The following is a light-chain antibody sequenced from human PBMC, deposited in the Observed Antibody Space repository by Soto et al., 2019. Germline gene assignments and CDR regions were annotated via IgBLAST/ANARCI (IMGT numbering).Light chain of an antibody. V-gene: IGKV2-28*01. CDR1: QSLLHTDGYNY. J-gene: IGKJ5*01. Sequence: DIVMTQSPLSLPVTPGEPASISCRSSQSLLHTDGYNYLDWYLQKPGQSPQLLIYLGSNRASGVPDRFSGSGSRKDFTLKISSVEAEDVGIYYCMQALQTITFGQGTRLEIK. CDR2: LGS. CDR3: MQALQTIT.